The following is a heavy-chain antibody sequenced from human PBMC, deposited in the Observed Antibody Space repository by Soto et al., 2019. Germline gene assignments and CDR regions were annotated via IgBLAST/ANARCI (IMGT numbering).Heavy chain of an antibody. D-gene: IGHD3-10*01. CDR2: IVVGSVNT. J-gene: IGHJ4*02. Sequence: VASVKVSCKASGFTFTSSAVQWVRQARGQRLEWIGWIVVGSVNTKYAQKFQERVTITRDMCTSTAYMELSSLSSEDTAVYYCAAEDRGVISYCGQRPLVTVSS. CDR1: GFTFTSSA. CDR3: AAEDRGVISY. V-gene: IGHV1-58*01.